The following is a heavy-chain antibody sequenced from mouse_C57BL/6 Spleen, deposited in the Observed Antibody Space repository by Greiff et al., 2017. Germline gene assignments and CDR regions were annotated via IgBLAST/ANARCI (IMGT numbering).Heavy chain of an antibody. Sequence: VKLMESGGDLVKPGGSLKLSCAASGFAFSRYGMSWVRQTPDKSLEWVATISSGGSYTYYPDSVKGRCTISRDNAKNTLYLQMSSLKSEYTAMYYCARQGDSSGFFDYWGQGTTLTVSS. CDR3: ARQGDSSGFFDY. V-gene: IGHV5-6*01. CDR1: GFAFSRYG. J-gene: IGHJ2*01. D-gene: IGHD3-2*02. CDR2: ISSGGSYT.